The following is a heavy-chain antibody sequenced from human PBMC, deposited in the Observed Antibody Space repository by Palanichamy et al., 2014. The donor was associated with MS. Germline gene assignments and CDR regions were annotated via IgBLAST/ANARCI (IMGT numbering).Heavy chain of an antibody. CDR1: GFSLSTSGVG. J-gene: IGHJ4*02. D-gene: IGHD6-19*01. V-gene: IGHV2-5*02. Sequence: QITLKESGPTLVNPTQTLTLTCTFSGFSLSTSGVGVGWIRQPPGKALEWLALIYWDDHKKYSPSLKSRLTITKGTSKNQVVLTMTNMDPVDTATYFCAQRHSSSGWLYYFDYWGQGTLVTVSS. CDR3: AQRHSSSGWLYYFDY. CDR2: IYWDDHK.